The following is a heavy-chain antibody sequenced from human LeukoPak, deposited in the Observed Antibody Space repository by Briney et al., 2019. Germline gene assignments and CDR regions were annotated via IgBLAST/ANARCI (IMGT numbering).Heavy chain of an antibody. CDR2: IGATDDST. V-gene: IGHV3-23*01. CDR1: GFNFNNYG. Sequence: GGSLRLSCAVSGFNFNNYGVSWVRQAPGKGPEWVSAIGATDDSTYYADSVKGRFTISRDNSRNTVYLQMNSLRVADTALYFCAKSNGYGLIDIWGQGTMVTVSS. D-gene: IGHD3-22*01. J-gene: IGHJ3*02. CDR3: AKSNGYGLIDI.